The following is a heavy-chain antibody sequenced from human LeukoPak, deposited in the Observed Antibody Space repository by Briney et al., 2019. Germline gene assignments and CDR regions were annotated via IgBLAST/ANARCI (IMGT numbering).Heavy chain of an antibody. CDR3: AREQVGVGPNY. CDR1: GYTFTSYY. V-gene: IGHV1-46*01. J-gene: IGHJ4*02. CDR2: INPSGGST. D-gene: IGHD2-2*01. Sequence: ASVKVSCKASGYTFTSYYMHWVRQAPGQGLEWMGIINPSGGSTSYAQKFQGRVTITRDMSTSTVYMGLSSLRSEDTAVYYCAREQVGVGPNYWGQGTLVTVSS.